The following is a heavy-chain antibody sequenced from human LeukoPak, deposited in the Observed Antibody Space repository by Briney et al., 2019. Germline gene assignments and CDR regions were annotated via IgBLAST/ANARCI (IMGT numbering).Heavy chain of an antibody. D-gene: IGHD4-11*01. J-gene: IGHJ5*02. CDR1: GGSFSGYY. CDR2: INHSGST. V-gene: IGHV4-34*01. Sequence: SETLSLTCAVYGGSFSGYYWSWIRQPPGKGLEWIGEINHSGSTNYNPSLKSRVTISVDTSKNQFSLKLSSVTAADTAVYYCARGRIGADYTRGFDPWGQGTLVTVSS. CDR3: ARGRIGADYTRGFDP.